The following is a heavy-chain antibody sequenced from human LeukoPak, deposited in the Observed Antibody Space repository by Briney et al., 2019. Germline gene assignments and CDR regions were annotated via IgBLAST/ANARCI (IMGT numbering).Heavy chain of an antibody. CDR3: ASEVVVVPAATGLRGYFDY. Sequence: SQTLSLTCTVSGGSISSGGYYWSWIRQHPGKGLEWIGYIYYSGSTYYSPSLKSRVTISVDTSKNQFSLKLSSVTAADTAVYYCASEVVVVPAATGLRGYFDYWGQGTLVTVSS. CDR2: IYYSGST. J-gene: IGHJ4*02. D-gene: IGHD2-2*01. CDR1: GGSISSGGYY. V-gene: IGHV4-31*03.